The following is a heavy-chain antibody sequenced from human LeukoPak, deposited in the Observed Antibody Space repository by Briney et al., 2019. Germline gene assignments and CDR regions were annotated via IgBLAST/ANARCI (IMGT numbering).Heavy chain of an antibody. J-gene: IGHJ5*02. CDR2: ISASGDIT. Sequence: PGGSLRLSCAASGFAFSTYGMSWVRQAPGKGLEWVSIISASGDITYYADSVRGRFTISRDNSKNTLYLQMNSLRAEDTAVYYFAKDRAYSSSWYNWFAPWGQGTLVTVSS. D-gene: IGHD6-13*01. CDR3: AKDRAYSSSWYNWFAP. V-gene: IGHV3-23*01. CDR1: GFAFSTYG.